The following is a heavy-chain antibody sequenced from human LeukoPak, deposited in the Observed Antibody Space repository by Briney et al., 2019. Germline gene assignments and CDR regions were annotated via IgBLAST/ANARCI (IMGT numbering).Heavy chain of an antibody. J-gene: IGHJ3*02. D-gene: IGHD3-22*01. CDR2: IYYSGST. Sequence: SETLSLTCTVSGGSISSSSYYWGWIRQPPGKGLEWIGSIYYSGSTYYNPSLKSRVTISVDTSKNQFSLKLSSVTAADTAVYYCARTPVVSFAFDIWGQGTMVTVSS. CDR3: ARTPVVSFAFDI. V-gene: IGHV4-39*07. CDR1: GGSISSSSYY.